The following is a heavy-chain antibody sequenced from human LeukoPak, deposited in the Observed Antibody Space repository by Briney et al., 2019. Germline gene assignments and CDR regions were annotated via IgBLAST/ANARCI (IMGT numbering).Heavy chain of an antibody. D-gene: IGHD3-3*01. CDR1: GGSFSGYY. J-gene: IGHJ4*02. Sequence: SETLSLTCAVYGGSFSGYYWSWNRQPPGKGLEWIGEINHSGSTNYNPSLKSRVTISVDTSKNQFSLKLSSVTAADTAVYYCARVRYYDFWSGYYVFDYWGQGTLVTVSS. CDR2: INHSGST. V-gene: IGHV4-34*01. CDR3: ARVRYYDFWSGYYVFDY.